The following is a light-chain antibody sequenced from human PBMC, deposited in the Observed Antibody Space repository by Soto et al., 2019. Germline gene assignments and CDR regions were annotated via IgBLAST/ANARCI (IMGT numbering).Light chain of an antibody. CDR3: QQYSTSPT. J-gene: IGKJ4*01. V-gene: IGKV3D-20*01. Sequence: EIVMTQSPATLSVSPGERVTLSCRASHRVSSYLAWYQQKPGLAPRLLIYDASSRATGIPDRFSGSGSGTDFTLTISRLEPEDFAVYYCQQYSTSPTFGGGTKVDIK. CDR1: HRVSSY. CDR2: DAS.